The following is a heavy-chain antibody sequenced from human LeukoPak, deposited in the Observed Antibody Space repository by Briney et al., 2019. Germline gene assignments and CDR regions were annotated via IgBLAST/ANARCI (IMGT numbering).Heavy chain of an antibody. D-gene: IGHD3-22*01. Sequence: SETLSLTCAVYGGSFSGYYWSWIRQPPGKGLEWIGEINHSGSTNYNPSLKSRVTISVDTSKNQFSLKVSSVTAADTAVYYCARGGITMMENWGQGTLVTVSS. CDR1: GGSFSGYY. CDR2: INHSGST. CDR3: ARGGITMMEN. J-gene: IGHJ4*02. V-gene: IGHV4-34*01.